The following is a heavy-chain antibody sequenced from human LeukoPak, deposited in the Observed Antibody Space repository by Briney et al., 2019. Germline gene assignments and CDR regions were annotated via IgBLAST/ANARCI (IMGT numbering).Heavy chain of an antibody. V-gene: IGHV3-23*01. D-gene: IGHD6-19*01. CDR3: AKDLEQWPSLDY. Sequence: GGSLRLSCAASGLTFSSNGMSWVRQAPGKGLEWVSALSGSGGSTYYADSVKGRFTISRDNSKNTLYLQMNSLRAEDTAVYYCAKDLEQWPSLDYWGQGTPVTVSS. CDR1: GLTFSSNG. J-gene: IGHJ4*02. CDR2: LSGSGGST.